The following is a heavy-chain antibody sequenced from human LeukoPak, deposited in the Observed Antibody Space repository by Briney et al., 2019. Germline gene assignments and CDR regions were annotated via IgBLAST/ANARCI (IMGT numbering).Heavy chain of an antibody. V-gene: IGHV4-31*03. Sequence: PSETLSLTCTVSGGSISRGGYYWSWIRQHPGKGLEWIGYIYYSGSTYYNPSLKSRVTISVDTSKHQFSLKLSSVTAADTAVYYCARSAAYGDYGNDAFDIWGQGTMVTVSS. CDR2: IYYSGST. D-gene: IGHD4-17*01. CDR3: ARSAAYGDYGNDAFDI. CDR1: GGSISRGGYY. J-gene: IGHJ3*02.